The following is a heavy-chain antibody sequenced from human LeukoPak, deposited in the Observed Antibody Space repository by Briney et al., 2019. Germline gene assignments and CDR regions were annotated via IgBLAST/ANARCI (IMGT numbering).Heavy chain of an antibody. J-gene: IGHJ4*02. CDR1: GGSITGSSYY. CDR3: ARQYYDNTGYYYFDY. V-gene: IGHV4-39*01. Sequence: PSETLSLTCTVSGGSITGSSYYWGWIRQPPGEGLEWIGSMYYSGSTYYNPSLKGRLTISVDTSKNQFSLKLTSVTAADTAVYYCARQYYDNTGYYYFDYWGQGTLVTVSS. CDR2: MYYSGST. D-gene: IGHD3-22*01.